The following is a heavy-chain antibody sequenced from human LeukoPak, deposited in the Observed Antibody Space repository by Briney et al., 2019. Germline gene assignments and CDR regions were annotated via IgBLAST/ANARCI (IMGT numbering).Heavy chain of an antibody. J-gene: IGHJ6*03. D-gene: IGHD2-2*02. CDR1: GGSLSGYY. Sequence: SETLSLTCAVYGGSLSGYYWSWIRQPPGKGLEWIGEVNEVGGTNISPSLRNRVVLSVDTSKNQFFLKLISVTVADTAVYYCARVASNCSSTSCYIFGWSYYYYMDVWGKGTTVTISS. V-gene: IGHV4-34*01. CDR3: ARVASNCSSTSCYIFGWSYYYYMDV. CDR2: VNEVGGT.